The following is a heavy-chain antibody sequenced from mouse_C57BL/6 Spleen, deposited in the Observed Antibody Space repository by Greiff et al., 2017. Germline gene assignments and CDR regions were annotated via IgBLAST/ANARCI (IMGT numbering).Heavy chain of an antibody. CDR1: GYAFSSSW. Sequence: QVQLQQSGPELVKPGASVKISCKASGYAFSSSWMNWVKQRPGKGLEWIGRIYPGDGDTNYNGKFKGKATLTADKSSSTAYMQLSSLTSEDSAVYFCAQNYYGSSYWDYWGQGTTLTVSS. CDR2: IYPGDGDT. CDR3: AQNYYGSSYWDY. D-gene: IGHD1-1*01. J-gene: IGHJ2*01. V-gene: IGHV1-82*01.